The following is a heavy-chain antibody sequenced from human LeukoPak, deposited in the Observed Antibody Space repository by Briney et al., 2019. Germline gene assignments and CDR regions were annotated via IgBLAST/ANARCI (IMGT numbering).Heavy chain of an antibody. CDR1: GFTFSSYD. D-gene: IGHD6-25*01. V-gene: IGHV3-13*01. J-gene: IGHJ3*02. CDR2: IGTAGDT. Sequence: GGSLRLSCAASGFTFSSYDMHWVRQATGKGLEWVSAIGTAGDTYYPVSVKGRFTISRENAKNSLYLQMNSLRAGDTAVYYCARGSAATDAFDNWGQGTMVIVSS. CDR3: ARGSAATDAFDN.